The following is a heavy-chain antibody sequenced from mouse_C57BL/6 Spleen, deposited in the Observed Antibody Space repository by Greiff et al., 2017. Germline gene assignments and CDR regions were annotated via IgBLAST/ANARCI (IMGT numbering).Heavy chain of an antibody. CDR2: IRSKSNNYAT. Sequence: EVKLQESGGGLVQPKGSLKLSCAASGFSFNTYAMNWVRQAPGKGLEWVARIRSKSNNYATYYADSVKDRFTISRDDSESMLYLQMNNLKTEDTAMYYCVRQGYYRYFDVWGTGTTVTVSS. CDR3: VRQGYYRYFDV. CDR1: GFSFNTYA. J-gene: IGHJ1*03. V-gene: IGHV10-1*01. D-gene: IGHD2-2*01.